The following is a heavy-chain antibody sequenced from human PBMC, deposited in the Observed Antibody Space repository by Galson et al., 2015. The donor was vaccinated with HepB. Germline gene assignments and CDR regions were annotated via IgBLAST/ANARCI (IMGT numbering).Heavy chain of an antibody. CDR2: IRNKGDNYAT. CDR1: GFTFSGSA. Sequence: SLRLSCAASGFTFSGSAMHWVRQASGKGLEWVGRIRNKGDNYATAYAASVKGRFTISRDDSKNTAYLQMNSLETEDTAVYYCTRKGQSYWYFDLWGRGTLVTVSS. CDR3: TRKGQSYWYFDL. J-gene: IGHJ2*01. V-gene: IGHV3-73*01.